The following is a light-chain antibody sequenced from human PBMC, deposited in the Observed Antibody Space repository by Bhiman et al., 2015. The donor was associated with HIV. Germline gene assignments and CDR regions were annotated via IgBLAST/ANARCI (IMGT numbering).Light chain of an antibody. CDR1: AFNIERHQ. CDR3: CSYAGSYV. V-gene: IGLV1-44*01. CDR2: MNN. Sequence: QSVLTQPPAMSAAPGQSVTISCSGSAFNIERHQVTWLRHLPGTAPTSVIIMNNQRPSGVPDRFSGSKSGNTASLTISGLQAEDEADYYCCSYAGSYVFGTGTKVTVL. J-gene: IGLJ1*01.